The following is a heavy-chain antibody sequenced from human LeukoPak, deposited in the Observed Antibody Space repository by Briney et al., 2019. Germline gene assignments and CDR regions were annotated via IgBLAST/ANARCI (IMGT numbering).Heavy chain of an antibody. CDR1: GGSISSTSYY. CDR3: ARHVGYCGGGSCPHFDY. J-gene: IGHJ4*02. V-gene: IGHV4-39*01. Sequence: PSETLSLTCIVSGGSISSTSYYWGWIRQPQGKGLEWIESIYYSGSTYYNPTLKSRVTISVDTSQNQFSLKVTSVTAADTAVYYCARHVGYCGGGSCPHFDYWGQGTLVTVSS. D-gene: IGHD2-15*01. CDR2: IYYSGST.